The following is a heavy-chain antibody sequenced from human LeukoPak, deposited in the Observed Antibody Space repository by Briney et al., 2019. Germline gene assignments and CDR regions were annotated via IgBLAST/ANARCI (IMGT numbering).Heavy chain of an antibody. CDR2: INPSGGST. Sequence: ASVKVSCKASGYTFTSYYMHWVRQAPGQGLEWMGIINPSGGSTSYAQKFQGRVTMTRDTSTSTVYMELSSLRSEDTAVYYCARYIVVVPAAPTHNYYYYMDVWGKGTTVTVSS. D-gene: IGHD2-2*01. CDR3: ARYIVVVPAAPTHNYYYYMDV. V-gene: IGHV1-46*01. J-gene: IGHJ6*03. CDR1: GYTFTSYY.